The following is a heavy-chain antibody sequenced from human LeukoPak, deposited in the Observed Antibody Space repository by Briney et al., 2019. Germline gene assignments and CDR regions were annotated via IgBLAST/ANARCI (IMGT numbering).Heavy chain of an antibody. CDR1: GGSFSGYY. J-gene: IGHJ2*01. V-gene: IGHV4-34*01. CDR3: ARHLTWYFDL. Sequence: SETLSLTCAVYGGSFSGYYWSWIRQPPGKGLEWIGEINHSGSTNYNPSLKSRVTISVDTSKNQFSLKLSSVTAADTAVYYCARHLTWYFDLWGRGTLVTVSS. CDR2: INHSGST. D-gene: IGHD3-10*01.